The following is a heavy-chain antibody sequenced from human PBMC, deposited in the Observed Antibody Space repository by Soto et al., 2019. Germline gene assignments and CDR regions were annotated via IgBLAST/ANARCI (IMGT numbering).Heavy chain of an antibody. CDR1: GGTFSSYA. CDR2: IIPIFGTA. J-gene: IGHJ6*02. V-gene: IGHV1-69*01. D-gene: IGHD2-2*01. Sequence: QVQLVQSGAEVKKPGSSVKVSCKASGGTFSSYAISWVRQAPGQGLEWMGGIIPIFGTANYAQKFQGRVKITADESTSTAYIELSRLRSDDTAVYYCARDLRATIVVVPAANYYYGMNVWGQGTTVTVSS. CDR3: ARDLRATIVVVPAANYYYGMNV.